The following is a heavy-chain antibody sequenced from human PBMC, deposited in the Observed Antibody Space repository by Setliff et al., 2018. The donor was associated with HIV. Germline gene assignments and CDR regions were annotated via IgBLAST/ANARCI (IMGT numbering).Heavy chain of an antibody. V-gene: IGHV7-4-1*02. CDR1: EYVFTTYA. CDR3: ATPRTPQLYCSGGSCFDAFDL. CDR2: INTNTGNP. J-gene: IGHJ3*01. Sequence: ASVKVSCKASEYVFTTYAMNWVRQAPGQGLEWMGWINTNTGNPTYAQGFTGRFVFSLDTSVSTAYLQISSLKAEDPAVYYCATPRTPQLYCSGGSCFDAFDLWGQGTMVTVSS. D-gene: IGHD2-15*01.